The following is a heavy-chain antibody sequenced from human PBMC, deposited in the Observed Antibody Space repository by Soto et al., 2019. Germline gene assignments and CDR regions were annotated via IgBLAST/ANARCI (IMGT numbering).Heavy chain of an antibody. CDR2: MNTNSGNT. CDR3: AREVAYWFDP. D-gene: IGHD2-15*01. J-gene: IGHJ5*02. CDR1: GYTFTSYD. Sequence: QVQLVQSGAEVKKPGASVKVSCKASGYTFTSYDINWVRQATGQGREWMGWMNTNSGNTGNAQKFQGRVTMTRNTSLSTAYMELSSLRSEDTAVYYCAREVAYWFDPWGQGTLVTVSS. V-gene: IGHV1-8*01.